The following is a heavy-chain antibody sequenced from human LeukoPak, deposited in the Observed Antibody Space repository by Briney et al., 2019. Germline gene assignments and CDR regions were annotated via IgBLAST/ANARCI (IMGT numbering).Heavy chain of an antibody. D-gene: IGHD6-6*01. V-gene: IGHV3-66*01. CDR2: IYSSGST. CDR1: GFTVSSNY. CDR3: ASSIAAHDVGY. J-gene: IGHJ4*02. Sequence: GGSLRLSCAASGFTVSSNYMSWVRQAPGKGLEWVSVIYSSGSTYYADSVKGRFTISRDNSKNTLYLQMNSLRAEDTAVYYCASSIAAHDVGYWGQGTLVTVYS.